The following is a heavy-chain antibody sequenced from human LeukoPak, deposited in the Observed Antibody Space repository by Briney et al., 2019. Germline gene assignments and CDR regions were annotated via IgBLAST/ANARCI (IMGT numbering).Heavy chain of an antibody. CDR1: GFTFSGHW. J-gene: IGHJ4*02. CDR3: TRDRSRAEDD. CDR2: INQGGSDK. Sequence: GGSLRLSCAASGFTFSGHWMSWVRQAPGKGLEWVANINQGGSDKYYVDSVKGRFTISRDNANDLLYLQMNSLRGEDTAMYYCTRDRSRAEDDWGQGTLVTVSS. D-gene: IGHD1-14*01. V-gene: IGHV3-7*01.